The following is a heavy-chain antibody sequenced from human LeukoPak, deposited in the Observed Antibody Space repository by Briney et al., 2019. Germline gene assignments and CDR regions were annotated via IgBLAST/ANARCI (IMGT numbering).Heavy chain of an antibody. CDR3: AKDSGITLDY. CDR1: GFTFDDYA. CDR2: ISWNSGSM. Sequence: GGSLRLSCAASGFTFDDYAMHWVRQAPGKGLEWVSGISWNSGSMGYADSVKGRFTISRDNAKNSLYLQMNSLRAEDTALYYCAKDSGITLDYWGQGTLVTVSS. D-gene: IGHD3-10*01. V-gene: IGHV3-9*01. J-gene: IGHJ4*02.